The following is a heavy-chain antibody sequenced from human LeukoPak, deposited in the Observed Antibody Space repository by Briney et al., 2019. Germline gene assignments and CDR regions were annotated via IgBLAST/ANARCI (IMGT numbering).Heavy chain of an antibody. CDR2: IYYSGST. D-gene: IGHD3-3*01. Sequence: SETLSLTCTVSGGSISSGGYYWSWIRQHPGKGLEWIGYIYYSGSTYYNPSLKSRVTISVDTSKNQFSLKLSSVTAADTAVYYCARDGEYDFWSGYTNSYFDYWGQGTLVTVSS. CDR3: ARDGEYDFWSGYTNSYFDY. V-gene: IGHV4-31*03. CDR1: GGSISSGGYY. J-gene: IGHJ4*02.